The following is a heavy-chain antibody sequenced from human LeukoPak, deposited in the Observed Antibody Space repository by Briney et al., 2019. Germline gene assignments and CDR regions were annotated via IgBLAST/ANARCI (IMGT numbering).Heavy chain of an antibody. D-gene: IGHD5-24*01. Sequence: GGSLRLSCAASGFTVSSNYMSWVRQAPGKGLEWVSVIYSGGSTYYADSVKGRFTISRDNSKNTLYLQMNSLRAEDTAVYYCTRVGYIDEGIDYWGQGTLVTVSS. V-gene: IGHV3-53*01. CDR2: IYSGGST. CDR3: TRVGYIDEGIDY. J-gene: IGHJ4*02. CDR1: GFTVSSNY.